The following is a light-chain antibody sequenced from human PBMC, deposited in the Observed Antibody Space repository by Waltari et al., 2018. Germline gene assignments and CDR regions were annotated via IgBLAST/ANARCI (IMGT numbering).Light chain of an antibody. Sequence: DIQMTQSPSSLSASVGARVTITCRASQSISSYLNWYQQKPGKAPKLLIYAASSLQSGVPSRFSGSGSGTDFTLTISSLQPEDFATYYCQQYDNYLTFGQGTKVEIK. J-gene: IGKJ1*01. CDR3: QQYDNYLT. CDR1: QSISSY. CDR2: AAS. V-gene: IGKV1-39*01.